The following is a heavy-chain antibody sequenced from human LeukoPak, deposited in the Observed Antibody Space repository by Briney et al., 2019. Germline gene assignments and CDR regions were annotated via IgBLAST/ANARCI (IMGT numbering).Heavy chain of an antibody. Sequence: GSLRLSFAASGITFRSYGMHWVRQAPGKGLEWVAVISYDGSHKYYADSVKGRFSISRDNSKNTLYLQMNSLRADDTAVYYCAKGARGDTVTSIVGLNWFDPWGQGALDNVSS. CDR1: GITFRSYG. CDR3: AKGARGDTVTSIVGLNWFDP. J-gene: IGHJ5*02. D-gene: IGHD4-17*01. V-gene: IGHV3-30*18. CDR2: ISYDGSHK.